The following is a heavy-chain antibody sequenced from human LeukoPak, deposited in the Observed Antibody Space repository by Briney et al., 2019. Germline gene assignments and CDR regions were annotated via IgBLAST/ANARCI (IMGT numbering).Heavy chain of an antibody. V-gene: IGHV3-9*01. J-gene: IGHJ4*02. Sequence: SLRLSCAASGFTFDDYAMHWVRQAPGKGLEWVSGISWNSGSIGYADSVKGRFTISRDNAKNSLYLQMNSLRAEDTALYYCAKVHYYDSSGYLDYWGQGTLVTVSS. D-gene: IGHD3-22*01. CDR1: GFTFDDYA. CDR3: AKVHYYDSSGYLDY. CDR2: ISWNSGSI.